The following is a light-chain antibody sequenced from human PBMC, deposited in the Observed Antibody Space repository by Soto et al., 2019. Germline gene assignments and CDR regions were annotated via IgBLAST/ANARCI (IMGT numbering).Light chain of an antibody. Sequence: SYELTQPPSVSVSPGQTASITCSGDKLGDKFACWYQQKPGQSPVLVIYQDSNRPSGIPERFSGSNSGNTATLTISGTQAMDEADYYCQAWDSNTGGVFGGGTKVTVL. CDR2: QDS. V-gene: IGLV3-1*01. CDR3: QAWDSNTGGV. CDR1: KLGDKF. J-gene: IGLJ2*01.